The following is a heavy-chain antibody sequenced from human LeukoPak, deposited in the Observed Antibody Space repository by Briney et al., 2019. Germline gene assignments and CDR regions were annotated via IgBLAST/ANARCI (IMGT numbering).Heavy chain of an antibody. D-gene: IGHD1-26*01. CDR1: GGSISSYY. Sequence: SETLSLTCTVSGGSISSYYWSWIRQPPGKGLEWIGYIYYSGGTNYNPSLKSRVTISVDTSKNQFSLKLSSVTAADTAVYYCARVGGSSGSYDYWGQGTLVTVSS. V-gene: IGHV4-59*01. J-gene: IGHJ4*02. CDR2: IYYSGGT. CDR3: ARVGGSSGSYDY.